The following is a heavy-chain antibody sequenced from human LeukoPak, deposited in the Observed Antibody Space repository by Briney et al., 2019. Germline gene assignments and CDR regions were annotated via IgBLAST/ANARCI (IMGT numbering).Heavy chain of an antibody. CDR3: ARGVDIVATITSQVPVDY. D-gene: IGHD5-12*01. J-gene: IGHJ4*02. CDR2: IIPIFGTA. Sequence: SVKVSCKASGGTFSSYAISWVRQAPGQGLEWMGGIIPIFGTANYAQKFQGRVTMTRETSTSTVYMELSSLRSEDTAVYYCARGVDIVATITSQVPVDYWGQGTLVTVSS. V-gene: IGHV1-69*05. CDR1: GGTFSSYA.